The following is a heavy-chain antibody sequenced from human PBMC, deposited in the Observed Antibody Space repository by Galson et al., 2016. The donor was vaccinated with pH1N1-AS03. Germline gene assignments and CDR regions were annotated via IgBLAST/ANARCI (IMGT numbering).Heavy chain of an antibody. CDR1: GDSFNTYW. Sequence: QSGAEVKKPGESLKISCKGSGDSFNTYWIGWVRQMPGKGLEWMGIIYPGDSDTRYSPSFQGHVTISADASISTAYLQWSSLKASDTAIYYCARRGHCTGISCYDLDSWGHGTMVTVSS. CDR3: ARRGHCTGISCYDLDS. V-gene: IGHV5-51*03. D-gene: IGHD2-2*01. CDR2: IYPGDSDT. J-gene: IGHJ5*01.